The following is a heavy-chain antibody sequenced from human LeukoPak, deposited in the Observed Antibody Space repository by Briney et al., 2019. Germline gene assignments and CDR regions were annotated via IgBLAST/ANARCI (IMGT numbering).Heavy chain of an antibody. CDR1: GFTFSSYE. D-gene: IGHD6-13*01. J-gene: IGHJ4*02. V-gene: IGHV3-48*03. CDR2: ISSSGGTI. Sequence: GGSLRLSCAASGFTFSSYEVNWVRQAPGKGLEWVSYISSSGGTIYYADSVKGRFTISRDNAKNSLYLQMNSLRAEDTAVYYCASHDILAAAGGLVWGQGTLVTVSS. CDR3: ASHDILAAAGGLV.